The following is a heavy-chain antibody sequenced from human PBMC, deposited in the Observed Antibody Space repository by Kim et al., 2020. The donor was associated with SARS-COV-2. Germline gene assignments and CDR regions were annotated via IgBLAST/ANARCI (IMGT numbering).Heavy chain of an antibody. CDR2: IYPGDSDT. Sequence: GESLKISCKGSGYSFTSYWIGWVRQMPGKGLEWMGIIYPGDSDTRYSPSFQGQVTISADKSISTAYLQWSSLKASDTAMYYCARQHCSSTSCYYFDYWGQGTLVTVSS. V-gene: IGHV5-51*01. CDR3: ARQHCSSTSCYYFDY. CDR1: GYSFTSYW. D-gene: IGHD2-2*01. J-gene: IGHJ4*02.